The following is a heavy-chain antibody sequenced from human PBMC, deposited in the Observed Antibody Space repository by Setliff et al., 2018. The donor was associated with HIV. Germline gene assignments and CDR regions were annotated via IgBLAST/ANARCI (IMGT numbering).Heavy chain of an antibody. CDR3: AVDSTTDAFDI. J-gene: IGHJ3*02. V-gene: IGHV4-4*09. Sequence: SETLSLTCTVSGGSISGYHWNWLRQTPGKGLEWIGYIYTSRGTNYNHSLRTRVIISVDTSNQFSLKLSSVTAADTALYYCAVDSTTDAFDIWGQGTMVTVSS. CDR2: IYTSRGT. CDR1: GGSISGYH. D-gene: IGHD3-22*01.